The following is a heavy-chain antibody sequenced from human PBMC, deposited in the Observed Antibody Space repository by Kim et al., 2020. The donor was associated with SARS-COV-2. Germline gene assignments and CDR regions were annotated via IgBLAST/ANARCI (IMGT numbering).Heavy chain of an antibody. CDR2: IYHSGST. J-gene: IGHJ4*02. CDR3: ASRSGKEDSSGLLAY. CDR1: GGSISSSNW. Sequence: SETLSLTCAVSGGSISSSNWWSWVRQPPGKGLEWIGEIYHSGSTNYNPPLKSRVTISVDKSKNQFSLKLSSVTAADTAVYYCASRSGKEDSSGLLAYWGQGTLVTVSS. D-gene: IGHD6-19*01. V-gene: IGHV4-4*02.